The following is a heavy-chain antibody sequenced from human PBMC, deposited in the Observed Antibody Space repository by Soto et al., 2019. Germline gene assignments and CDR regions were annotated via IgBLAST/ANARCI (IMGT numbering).Heavy chain of an antibody. Sequence: EVQLLESGGGLVQPGGSLRLSCAGSGFLFRSFAMSWVRQAPGKGLEWVSGISDTGHTNYADSVMGRFTISRDNSENTLYLQMTALRAEDTATYFCAKDRLWFGRATEDYWGQGILVTVSS. J-gene: IGHJ4*02. CDR1: GFLFRSFA. CDR3: AKDRLWFGRATEDY. CDR2: ISDTGHT. V-gene: IGHV3-23*01. D-gene: IGHD3-10*01.